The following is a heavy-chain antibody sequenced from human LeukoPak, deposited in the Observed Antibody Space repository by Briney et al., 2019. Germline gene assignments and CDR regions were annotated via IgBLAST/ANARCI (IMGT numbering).Heavy chain of an antibody. CDR3: AREVYYYGSGSHFNY. V-gene: IGHV4-4*07. CDR2: IYTSGST. J-gene: IGHJ4*02. CDR1: GGSISSYY. D-gene: IGHD3-10*01. Sequence: SETLSLTCTVSGGSISSYYWSWIRQPAGKGLEWIGRIYTSGSTNYNPSLKSRVTMSVDTSKNQFSLKLSSVTAADTAVYYCAREVYYYGSGSHFNYWGQGTLVTVSS.